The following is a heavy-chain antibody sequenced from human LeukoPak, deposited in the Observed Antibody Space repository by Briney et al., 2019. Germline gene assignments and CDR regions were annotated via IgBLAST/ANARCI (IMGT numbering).Heavy chain of an antibody. V-gene: IGHV1-69*04. J-gene: IGHJ5*02. CDR2: IIPILGIA. Sequence: SVKVSCKASGGAFSSYAISWVRQAPGQGLEWMGRIIPILGIANYAQKFQGRVTITADKSTSTAYMELSSLRSEDTAVYYCARAGTVLLAENWFDPWGQGTLVTVSS. CDR3: ARAGTVLLAENWFDP. D-gene: IGHD2-15*01. CDR1: GGAFSSYA.